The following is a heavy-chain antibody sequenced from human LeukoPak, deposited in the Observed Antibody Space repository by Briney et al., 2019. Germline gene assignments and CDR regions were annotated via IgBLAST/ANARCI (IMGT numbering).Heavy chain of an antibody. CDR3: ARESESSGWYDY. CDR2: ISGDGGST. Sequence: GGSLRLSCAGPGFMFHDYAIHWVRQAPGKGLEWVSLISGDGGSTFYADSAKGRFTISRDNSKNSLYLQMNSLRSDDTALYYCARESESSGWYDYWGQGTLVTVSS. V-gene: IGHV3-43*02. D-gene: IGHD6-19*01. J-gene: IGHJ4*02. CDR1: GFMFHDYA.